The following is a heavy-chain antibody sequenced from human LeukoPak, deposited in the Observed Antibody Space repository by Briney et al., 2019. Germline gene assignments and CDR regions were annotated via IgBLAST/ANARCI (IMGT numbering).Heavy chain of an antibody. CDR3: ERSSGTGTFSY. J-gene: IGHJ4*02. CDR2: VYYGRSP. Sequence: PSETLPLTCTVSGDSISRSTYYWAWIRQPPGKGLEWIGSVYYGRSPYYNPSLESRATISVDTSKNHFSLKMSSVTAADTAVYYCERSSGTGTFSYWGQGTLVTVSS. D-gene: IGHD6-25*01. CDR1: GDSISRSTYY. V-gene: IGHV4-39*02.